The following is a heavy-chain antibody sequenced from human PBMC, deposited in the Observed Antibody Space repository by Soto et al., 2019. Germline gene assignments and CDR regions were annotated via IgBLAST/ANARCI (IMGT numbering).Heavy chain of an antibody. CDR2: ISYDGCNK. Sequence: GGSLILSCAASGFTFSSYGMHWVRQAPGKGLEWVAVISYDGCNKYYADSVKGRFTISRDNSKNTLYLQMNSLRAEDTAVYYCAKKVRGVCDGSNFWGQGTLVTVPS. V-gene: IGHV3-30*18. CDR1: GFTFSSYG. D-gene: IGHD3-10*01. CDR3: AKKVRGVCDGSNF. J-gene: IGHJ4*02.